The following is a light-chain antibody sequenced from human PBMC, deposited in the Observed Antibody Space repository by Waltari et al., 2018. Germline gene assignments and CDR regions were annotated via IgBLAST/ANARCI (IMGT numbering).Light chain of an antibody. CDR2: KVS. J-gene: IGKJ2*01. V-gene: IGKV2-30*01. CDR1: QSLVYSDGNTY. CDR3: MQGSHRPYT. Sequence: DVVMTQSPLSLPVTLGQPASISCRSSQSLVYSDGNTYLNWFQQRPGQSPRRLIYKVSTRDSGVPDRFGGSGSGTDFTLEISRVEAEDVAVYYCMQGSHRPYTFGQGTKLEIK.